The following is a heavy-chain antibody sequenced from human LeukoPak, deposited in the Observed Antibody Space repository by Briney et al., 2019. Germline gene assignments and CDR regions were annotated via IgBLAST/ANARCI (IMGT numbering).Heavy chain of an antibody. D-gene: IGHD1-26*01. Sequence: GGSLRLSCAASGFTFSSYSMNWVRQAPGKGLEWVSVIYSGGSTYYADSVKGRFTISRHNSKNTLYLQMNSLRAEDTAVYYCARDSGRMGATSFDYWGQGTLVTVSS. CDR2: IYSGGST. J-gene: IGHJ4*02. CDR3: ARDSGRMGATSFDY. V-gene: IGHV3-53*01. CDR1: GFTFSSYS.